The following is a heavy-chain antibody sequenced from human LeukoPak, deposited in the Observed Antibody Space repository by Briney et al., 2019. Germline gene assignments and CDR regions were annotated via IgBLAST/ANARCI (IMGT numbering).Heavy chain of an antibody. D-gene: IGHD6-13*01. V-gene: IGHV3-43*01. CDR1: GFTFGDYT. J-gene: IGHJ4*02. CDR3: AKGPTYSSRWYAALDN. Sequence: GGSLRLSWAASGFTFGDYTMRWVRQAPGKGLEWISLITWDGSRRYYAGSVRDRFTISRDNSNNSLYLQMKGLRSEDTALYYCAKGPTYSSRWYAALDNWGQGTLVTASS. CDR2: ITWDGSRR.